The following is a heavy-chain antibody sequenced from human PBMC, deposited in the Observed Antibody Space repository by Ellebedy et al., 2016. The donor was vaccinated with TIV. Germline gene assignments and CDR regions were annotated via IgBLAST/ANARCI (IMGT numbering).Heavy chain of an antibody. CDR2: IYPGDSDT. CDR1: GYSFTSYW. CDR3: ARYSTYYDISDAFDI. J-gene: IGHJ3*02. Sequence: GESLKISCKGSGYSFTSYWIGWVRQMPGKGLEWMGIIYPGDSDTRYSPSFQGQVTISADKSISTAYLQWSSLKASDTAMYYCARYSTYYDISDAFDIWGQGTMVTVSS. D-gene: IGHD3-9*01. V-gene: IGHV5-51*01.